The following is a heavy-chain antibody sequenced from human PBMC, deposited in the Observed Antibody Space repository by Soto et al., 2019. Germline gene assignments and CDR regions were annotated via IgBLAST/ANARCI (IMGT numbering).Heavy chain of an antibody. CDR1: GFTFSTYA. J-gene: IGHJ3*02. CDR2: LTPSGGET. V-gene: IGHV3-23*01. Sequence: GSLRLSCVASGFTFSTYAMSWVRQAPGKGLEWVSALTPSGGETYYADSVKGRFTISRDNSMNALYLQMNSLRIEDTAVYFCAHPRGYGVFDAYDIWGQGTMVTVSS. D-gene: IGHD4-17*01. CDR3: AHPRGYGVFDAYDI.